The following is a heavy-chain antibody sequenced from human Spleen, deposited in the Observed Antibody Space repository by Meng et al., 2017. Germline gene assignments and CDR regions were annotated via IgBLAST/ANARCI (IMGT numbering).Heavy chain of an antibody. Sequence: GESLKISCAASGFTFSSYAMHWVRQAPGKGLEWVAVISYDGSNKYYADSVKGRFTISRDNSKNTLYLQMNSLRAEDTAVYYCAREDYGSGSYYYWGQGTRVTVSS. CDR3: AREDYGSGSYYY. V-gene: IGHV3-30*04. D-gene: IGHD3-10*01. J-gene: IGHJ4*02. CDR1: GFTFSSYA. CDR2: ISYDGSNK.